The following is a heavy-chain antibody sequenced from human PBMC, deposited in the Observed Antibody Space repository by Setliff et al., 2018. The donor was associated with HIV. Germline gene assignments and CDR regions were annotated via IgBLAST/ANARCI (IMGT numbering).Heavy chain of an antibody. V-gene: IGHV4-61*08. CDR3: ARFPLLHKNAFDI. Sequence: SETLSLTCTVSGGSISSGGYYWSWIRQHPVKGLEWIGYIYHSGSTYYNPSLKSRVTISVDTSRNQFSLNLSSVTAADTAVYYCARFPLLHKNAFDIWGQGTMVTVSS. CDR1: GGSISSGGYY. CDR2: IYHSGST. D-gene: IGHD2-15*01. J-gene: IGHJ3*02.